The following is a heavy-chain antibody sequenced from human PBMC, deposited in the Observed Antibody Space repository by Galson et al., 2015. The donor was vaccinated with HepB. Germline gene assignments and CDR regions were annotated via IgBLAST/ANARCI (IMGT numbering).Heavy chain of an antibody. Sequence: SVKVSCKASGYSFSNYGLSWIRQAPGPGLEWLGWFSGYDGSTNYAQKFQGRVTMTADASTGTAYLELRNLRSDDTAVYYCARDSRLELRLNNYFSYGMDVWGQVSAVTVSS. J-gene: IGHJ6*02. CDR3: ARDSRLELRLNNYFSYGMDV. D-gene: IGHD1-7*01. CDR2: FSGYDGST. CDR1: GYSFSNYG. V-gene: IGHV1-18*01.